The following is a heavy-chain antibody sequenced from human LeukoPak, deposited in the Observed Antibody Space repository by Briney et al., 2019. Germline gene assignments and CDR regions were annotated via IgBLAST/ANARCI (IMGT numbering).Heavy chain of an antibody. CDR1: GFTVSSNY. J-gene: IGHJ4*02. V-gene: IGHV3-66*02. CDR3: ARESRAALDY. CDR2: IYSGGST. Sequence: GGSLRLSCAASGFTVSSNYMSWVRQAPGKGLEWVSVIYSGGSTYYADSVKGRFTISRDNSKNTPYLQMNSLRAEDTAVYYCARESRAALDYWGQGTLVTVSS. D-gene: IGHD2-15*01.